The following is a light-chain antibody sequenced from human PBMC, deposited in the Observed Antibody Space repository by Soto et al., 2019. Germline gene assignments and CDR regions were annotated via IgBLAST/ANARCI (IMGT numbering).Light chain of an antibody. Sequence: QAVVTQPPSASGTPGQRVTISCSGSSSNIGSNYVYWYQQLPGTAPKLLIYRNNQRPSGVPDRFSGSKSGSSASLAISGLRSEDEADYYCAAWDDSLSGVVFGGGTKGTVL. CDR3: AAWDDSLSGVV. V-gene: IGLV1-47*01. CDR2: RNN. J-gene: IGLJ2*01. CDR1: SSNIGSNY.